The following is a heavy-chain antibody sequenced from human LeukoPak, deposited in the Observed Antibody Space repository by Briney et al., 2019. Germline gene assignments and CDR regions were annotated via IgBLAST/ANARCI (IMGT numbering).Heavy chain of an antibody. D-gene: IGHD5-18*01. CDR2: IYYSGRT. Sequence: SETLSLTCTVSGGSISSGTYYWGWIRQPPGKGPEWIGSIYYSGRTYLNPSLKSRVTTPVDTSKNQLSLKLSSVTAADTAVYYCARNMGKDIYGYYFYYYMDVWGKGTTVTVSS. J-gene: IGHJ6*03. CDR3: ARNMGKDIYGYYFYYYMDV. V-gene: IGHV4-39*07. CDR1: GGSISSGTYY.